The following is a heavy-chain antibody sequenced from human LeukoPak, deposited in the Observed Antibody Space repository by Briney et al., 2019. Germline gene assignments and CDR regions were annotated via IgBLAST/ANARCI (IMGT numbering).Heavy chain of an antibody. CDR1: GFTVSSNH. V-gene: IGHV3-53*01. J-gene: IGHJ6*02. CDR2: IYTDGGA. Sequence: GGSLRLSCAASGFTVSSNHMSWVRQAPGKGLEWVSIIYTDGGAYYADSVKGRFTISRDSSNNTLYLQMNSLKAEDTAVYYRAKRPPSVAGVTYGMDVWGQGTTVTVSS. D-gene: IGHD6-19*01. CDR3: AKRPPSVAGVTYGMDV.